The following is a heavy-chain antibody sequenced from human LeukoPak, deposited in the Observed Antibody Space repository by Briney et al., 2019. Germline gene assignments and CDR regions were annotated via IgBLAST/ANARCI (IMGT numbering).Heavy chain of an antibody. CDR2: IYYSGST. D-gene: IGHD5/OR15-5a*01. V-gene: IGHV4-59*01. Sequence: PSETLSLTCTVSGGSMNSYSWSWIRQPPGKGLEWIANIYYSGSTNYNPSLKSRVTISLDTSKNQFSLRLNSVNVADTAVYYCARGTVSMYYMDVWGKGTTVTISS. CDR1: GGSMNSYS. CDR3: ARGTVSMYYMDV. J-gene: IGHJ6*03.